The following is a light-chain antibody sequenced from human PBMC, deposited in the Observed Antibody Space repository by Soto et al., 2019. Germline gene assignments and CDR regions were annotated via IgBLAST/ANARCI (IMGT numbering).Light chain of an antibody. Sequence: EIVLTQSPATLSLSPGERATLSCRASQNVSSYLAWYQQKPGQAPRLRIYDASNRATGIPARFSGSGSGTDFTLTISSLEPEDFAVYYCQQRSNWRLTFGGGTKVEIK. CDR1: QNVSSY. V-gene: IGKV3-11*01. J-gene: IGKJ4*01. CDR3: QQRSNWRLT. CDR2: DAS.